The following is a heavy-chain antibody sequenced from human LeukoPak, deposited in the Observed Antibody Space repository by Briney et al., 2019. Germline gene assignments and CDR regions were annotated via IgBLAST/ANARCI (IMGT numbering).Heavy chain of an antibody. V-gene: IGHV7-4-1*02. CDR3: ARDNVVVVAATPFFDY. Sequence: ASVKVSCKASGYTFTSYAMNWVRQAPGQGLEWMGWINTNTGNPTYAQGFTGRFVFSLGTSVSTAYLQISSLKAEDTAVYCCARDNVVVVAATPFFDYWGQGTLVTVSS. J-gene: IGHJ4*02. D-gene: IGHD2-15*01. CDR1: GYTFTSYA. CDR2: INTNTGNP.